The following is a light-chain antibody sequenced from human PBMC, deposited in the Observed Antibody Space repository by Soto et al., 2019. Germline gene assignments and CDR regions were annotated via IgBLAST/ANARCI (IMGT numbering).Light chain of an antibody. J-gene: IGLJ3*02. CDR3: SSDTSSSTHWV. Sequence: QSALTQPASVSGSPGQSITISCTGTSSDVGGYNYVSWYQQLPGKAPKLMIYEISNRPSGVSNRFSGSKSGNTASLTISGLQAEDEADYYCSSDTSSSTHWVFGGGTKVTVL. V-gene: IGLV2-14*01. CDR1: SSDVGGYNY. CDR2: EIS.